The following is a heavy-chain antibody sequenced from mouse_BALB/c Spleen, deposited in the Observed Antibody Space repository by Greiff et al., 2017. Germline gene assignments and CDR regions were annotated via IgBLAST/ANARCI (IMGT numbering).Heavy chain of an antibody. CDR2: IWSGGST. Sequence: VKLQESGPGLVAPSQSLSITCTVSGFSLTSYGVHWVRQSPGKGLEWLGVIWSGGSTDYNAAFISRLSISKDNSKSQVFFKMNSLQANDTAIYYCARKDDYDGFAYWGQGTLVTVSA. CDR1: GFSLTSYG. J-gene: IGHJ3*01. CDR3: ARKDDYDGFAY. D-gene: IGHD2-4*01. V-gene: IGHV2-2*02.